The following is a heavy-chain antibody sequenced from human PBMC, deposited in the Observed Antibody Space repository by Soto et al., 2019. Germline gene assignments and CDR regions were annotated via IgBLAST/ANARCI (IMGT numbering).Heavy chain of an antibody. CDR2: IKSKTDGGTT. CDR1: GFTFSNAL. Sequence: EVQLVESGGGLVKPGGSLRLSCAASGFTFSNALMSWVRQAPGKGLEWVGRIKSKTDGGTTDYAAPVKGRFTISRDDSKNTLYLQMNSLKTEDTADYYCTTGLTILGVVIDPWGQGTLVTVSS. J-gene: IGHJ5*02. V-gene: IGHV3-15*01. D-gene: IGHD3-3*01. CDR3: TTGLTILGVVIDP.